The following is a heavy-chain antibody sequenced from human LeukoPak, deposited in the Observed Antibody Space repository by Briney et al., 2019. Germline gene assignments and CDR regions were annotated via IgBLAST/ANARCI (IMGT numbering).Heavy chain of an antibody. V-gene: IGHV3-53*01. J-gene: IGHJ6*02. Sequence: GALRLSCAASGFTVSSNYMSWVRQAPGKGLEWVSVIYSGGNTYYADSVKGRFTISRDNSKNTLYLQMNSLRAEDTAVYYCAKTPYYYYGMDVWGQGTTVTVSS. CDR1: GFTVSSNY. CDR3: AKTPYYYYGMDV. CDR2: IYSGGNT.